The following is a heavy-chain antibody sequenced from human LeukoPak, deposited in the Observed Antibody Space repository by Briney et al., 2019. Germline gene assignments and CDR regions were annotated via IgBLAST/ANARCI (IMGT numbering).Heavy chain of an antibody. CDR3: AKEVRVVTAILYFDH. Sequence: PGGSLRLSCAASGFSFSTNDMHWVRQAPGKGLGWVAFMRYDGSHEHYIDSVKGRFTVSRDNSKNTLYLHMHSLRVDDTAVYFCAKEVRVVTAILYFDHWGQGSLVTVSS. V-gene: IGHV3-30*02. CDR1: GFSFSTND. CDR2: MRYDGSHE. J-gene: IGHJ4*01. D-gene: IGHD2-21*02.